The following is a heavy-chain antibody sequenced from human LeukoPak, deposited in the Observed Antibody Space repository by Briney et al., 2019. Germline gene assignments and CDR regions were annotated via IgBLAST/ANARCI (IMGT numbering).Heavy chain of an antibody. D-gene: IGHD3-16*02. Sequence: GGSLRLSCAASGFTFSNYSMNWVRQAPGKGLEWVSSISSSSSYIYYADSVKGRFIISRDNAKNSLYLQMNSLRAEDTAVYYCAREGSRLGELSLYPYYYGMDVWGKGTTVTVSS. CDR1: GFTFSNYS. CDR3: AREGSRLGELSLYPYYYGMDV. CDR2: ISSSSSYI. J-gene: IGHJ6*04. V-gene: IGHV3-21*01.